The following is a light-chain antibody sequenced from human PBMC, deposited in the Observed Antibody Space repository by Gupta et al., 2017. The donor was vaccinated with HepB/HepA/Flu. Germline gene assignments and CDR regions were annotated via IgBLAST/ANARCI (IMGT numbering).Light chain of an antibody. CDR2: EVS. Sequence: DIQMTQFPSTSSASIGDRVTITCRTSLTIGKRLAWYQQHPGKAPKFLIYEVSNLEDGVPSRFSGSGSETDFTLTITSLQPDDFATYYCQEYDSFPWAFGQGTKVDIK. J-gene: IGKJ1*01. CDR3: QEYDSFPWA. V-gene: IGKV1-5*03. CDR1: LTIGKR.